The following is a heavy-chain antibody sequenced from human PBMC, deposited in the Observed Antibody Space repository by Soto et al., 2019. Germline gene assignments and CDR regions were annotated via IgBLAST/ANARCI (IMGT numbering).Heavy chain of an antibody. CDR2: IYYSGST. D-gene: IGHD3-22*01. CDR1: GGSISSYY. Sequence: PSETLSLTCTVSGGSISSYYWSWIRQPPGKGLKWIGYIYYSGSTNDNPSLKSRGTISVDTSKNQFSLKMSSVTAADTAVYYCASLYYYDSSGYYKDAFDIWGQGTMVTVSS. J-gene: IGHJ3*02. V-gene: IGHV4-59*01. CDR3: ASLYYYDSSGYYKDAFDI.